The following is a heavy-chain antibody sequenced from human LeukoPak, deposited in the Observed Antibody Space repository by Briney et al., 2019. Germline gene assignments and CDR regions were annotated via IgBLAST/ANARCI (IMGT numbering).Heavy chain of an antibody. V-gene: IGHV3-48*03. CDR3: ARGPHPYTSGWYHFDY. CDR2: ISSSGSTI. CDR1: EFTFSSYE. Sequence: GGSLRLSCAASEFTFSSYEMNWVRQAPGKGLEWVSYISSSGSTIYYANSVKGRFTISRDNAKSSLYLQMNSLRVEDTAVYYWARGPHPYTSGWYHFDYWGQGTLVTVSS. J-gene: IGHJ4*02. D-gene: IGHD6-19*01.